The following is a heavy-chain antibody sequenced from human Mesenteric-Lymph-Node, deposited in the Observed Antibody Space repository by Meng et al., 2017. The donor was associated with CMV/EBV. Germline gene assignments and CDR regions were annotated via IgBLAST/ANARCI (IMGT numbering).Heavy chain of an antibody. CDR1: GFTFSSYS. Sequence: GGSLRLSCAASGFTFSSYSMNWVRQAPGKGLEWVSSISSRCIYIYYADSVKGRFTISRDNAKNSLYLQMNSPKAEDTAVYYRASDAVVPAAIWGQGTLVTVSS. J-gene: IGHJ4*02. CDR3: ASDAVVPAAI. CDR2: ISSRCIYI. V-gene: IGHV3-21*01. D-gene: IGHD2-2*02.